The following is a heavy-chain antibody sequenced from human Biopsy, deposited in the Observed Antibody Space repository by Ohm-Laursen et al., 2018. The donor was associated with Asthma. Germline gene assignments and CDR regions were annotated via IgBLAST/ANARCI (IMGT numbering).Heavy chain of an antibody. Sequence: SVKVSCKASGVALSSYTFEWVRQARGLGLEWIAWIVFASGATNYAQNFQDRLTVTRDMSAGSVSMELRGLSSTDTAVYYCAAGRTSLQGESLIWGQGTLVSVSS. CDR1: GVALSSYT. D-gene: IGHD2/OR15-2a*01. CDR2: IVFASGAT. CDR3: AAGRTSLQGESLI. J-gene: IGHJ4*01. V-gene: IGHV1-58*01.